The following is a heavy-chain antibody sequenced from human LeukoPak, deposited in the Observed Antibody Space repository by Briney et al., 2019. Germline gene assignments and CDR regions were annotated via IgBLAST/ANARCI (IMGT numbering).Heavy chain of an antibody. V-gene: IGHV4-39*07. CDR3: ARDLARYYGSGSHSDYFDY. CDR1: GGSISGSSYY. D-gene: IGHD3-10*01. J-gene: IGHJ4*02. CDR2: IYYGGST. Sequence: SETLSLTCTVSGGSISGSSYYWGWIRQPPGKGLEWIGSIYYGGSTYYNPSLKSRVTISVDTSKNQCSLKLSSVTAADTAVYYCARDLARYYGSGSHSDYFDYWGQGTLVTVSS.